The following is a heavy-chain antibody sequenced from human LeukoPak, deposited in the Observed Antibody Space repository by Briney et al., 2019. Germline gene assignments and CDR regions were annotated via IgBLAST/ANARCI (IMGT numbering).Heavy chain of an antibody. V-gene: IGHV3-7*01. Sequence: PGGSLRLSCAASGFTVSGNYMSWVRQAPGKGLGGVAYIREDGGETYYVDSVKGRFTISRDNAKNSLYLQMNSLRVEDTAVYYCARGTGGLRPLDCWGQGTLVTVSS. CDR1: GFTVSGNY. CDR3: ARGTGGLRPLDC. J-gene: IGHJ4*02. D-gene: IGHD5-12*01. CDR2: IREDGGET.